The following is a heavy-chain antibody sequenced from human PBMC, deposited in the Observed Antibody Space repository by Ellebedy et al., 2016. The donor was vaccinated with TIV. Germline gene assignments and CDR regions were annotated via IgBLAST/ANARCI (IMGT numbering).Heavy chain of an antibody. V-gene: IGHV3-21*01. CDR2: ISSSSSYI. J-gene: IGHJ4*02. CDR3: ARAGYCSSTSCYPDY. CDR1: GFTFSSYS. Sequence: GESLKISXAASGFTFSSYSMNWVRQAPGKGLEWVSSISSSSSYIYYADSVKGRFTISRDNAKNSLYLQMNSLRAEDTAVYYCARAGYCSSTSCYPDYWGQGTLVTVSS. D-gene: IGHD2-2*01.